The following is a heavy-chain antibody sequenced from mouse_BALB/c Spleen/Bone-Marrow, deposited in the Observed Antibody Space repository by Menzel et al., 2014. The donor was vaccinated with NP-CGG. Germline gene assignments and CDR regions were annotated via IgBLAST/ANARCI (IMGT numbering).Heavy chain of an antibody. J-gene: IGHJ1*01. V-gene: IGHV1S81*02. CDR2: INPSSGIP. CDR1: GYTFTNYY. CDR3: TRRDWYFDV. Sequence: VQLQQSGAELVKPGTSVKLSCKASGYTFTNYYLYWVKQRPGQGLEWAGGINPSSGIPNFNEKFKSKATLTVDKSSSTAYMQLSSLTSEDSAVYYCTRRDWYFDVWGAGTTVTVSS.